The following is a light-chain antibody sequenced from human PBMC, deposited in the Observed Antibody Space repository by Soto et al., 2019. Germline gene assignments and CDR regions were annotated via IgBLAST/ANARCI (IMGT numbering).Light chain of an antibody. CDR3: HQSYSTPPWT. J-gene: IGKJ1*01. CDR1: QSISSY. Sequence: DIQMTQSPSSLSASVGDRVTITCRASQSISSYLNWYQQKPGKAPKLLIYAASSLQSGVPSRFIGSASGTDFTLTISSLQPEDFATYYCHQSYSTPPWTFGQGTKVEIK. V-gene: IGKV1-39*01. CDR2: AAS.